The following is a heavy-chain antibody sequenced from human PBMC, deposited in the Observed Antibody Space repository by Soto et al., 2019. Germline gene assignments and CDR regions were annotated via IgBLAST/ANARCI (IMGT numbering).Heavy chain of an antibody. D-gene: IGHD5-18*01. CDR1: GFSLSTNGVG. J-gene: IGHJ4*02. CDR3: AHRREEYSYGSSFDY. Sequence: QITLKESGPTLVKPTQTLTLTCTFSGFSLSTNGVGVGWIRQPPGKALECLALIYWDDDKRYSPSLKSRLTITRDPSIXQVVLTMTNMDPVDTATYYCAHRREEYSYGSSFDYWGQGTLVTVSS. CDR2: IYWDDDK. V-gene: IGHV2-5*02.